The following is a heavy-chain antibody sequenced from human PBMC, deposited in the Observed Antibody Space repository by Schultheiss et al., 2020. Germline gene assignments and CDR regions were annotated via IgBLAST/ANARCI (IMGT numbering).Heavy chain of an antibody. J-gene: IGHJ6*02. CDR3: ARGATIFGVVMDV. D-gene: IGHD3-3*01. CDR1: GGSISTGGYF. CDR2: IYNSGST. Sequence: SETLSLTCTVSGGSISTGGYFWSWIRQRPGKGLEWIGYIYNSGSTNYNPSLKSRVTISVDTSKNQFSLKLSSVTAADTAVYYCARGATIFGVVMDVWGQGTTVTVYS. V-gene: IGHV4-61*08.